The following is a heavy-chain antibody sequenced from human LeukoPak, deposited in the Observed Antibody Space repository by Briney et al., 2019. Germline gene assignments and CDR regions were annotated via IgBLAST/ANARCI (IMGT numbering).Heavy chain of an antibody. CDR3: AKDYCSSTSCLFDY. CDR1: GYTFTGYH. CDR2: INPNGGDT. D-gene: IGHD2-2*01. Sequence: ASVKVSCKASGYTFTGYHLHWVRQAPGQGLEWMGRINPNGGDTNYAQKFQGRVTLTRDTSISTAYMELSRLKSDDTAVYYCAKDYCSSTSCLFDYWGQGTLVTVSS. J-gene: IGHJ4*02. V-gene: IGHV1-2*06.